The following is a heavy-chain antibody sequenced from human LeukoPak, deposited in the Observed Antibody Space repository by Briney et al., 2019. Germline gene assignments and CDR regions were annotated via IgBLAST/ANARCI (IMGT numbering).Heavy chain of an antibody. Sequence: ASVKVSCKASGYTFTSYSISWVRQAPGQGLEWMGWISAYNGNTNYAQKLQGRVTMTTDTSTSTAYMELRSLRSDDTAVYYCARVWESITIFGVVIDYWGQGTLVTVSS. J-gene: IGHJ4*02. CDR1: GYTFTSYS. V-gene: IGHV1-18*01. D-gene: IGHD3-3*01. CDR3: ARVWESITIFGVVIDY. CDR2: ISAYNGNT.